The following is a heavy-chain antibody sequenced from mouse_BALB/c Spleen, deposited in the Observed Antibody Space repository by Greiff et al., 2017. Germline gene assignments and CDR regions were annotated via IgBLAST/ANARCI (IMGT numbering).Heavy chain of an antibody. D-gene: IGHD2-10*01. CDR1: GYTFTDYN. CDR2: IYPYNGGT. Sequence: EVKLQESGPELVKPGASVKISCKASGYTFTDYNMHWVKQSHGKSLEWIGYIYPYNGGTGYNQKFKSKATLTVDNSSSTAYMELRSLTSEDSAVYYCARTYYGNSWYFDVWGAGTTVTVSS. CDR3: ARTYYGNSWYFDV. J-gene: IGHJ1*01. V-gene: IGHV1S29*02.